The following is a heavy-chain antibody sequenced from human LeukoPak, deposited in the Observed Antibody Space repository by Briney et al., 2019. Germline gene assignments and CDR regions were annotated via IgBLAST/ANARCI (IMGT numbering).Heavy chain of an antibody. V-gene: IGHV4-4*09. CDR3: VQTTGWQGFDY. Sequence: SGTLSHTCTTSGVSISRFYWSWPRPPPGKGLEGIGNIYSGVPTYFNPSLKSRVIISVDTSKNQFSLNLTSVTAADTAMYYCVQTTGWQGFDYWGQGILVTVSS. CDR2: IYSGVPT. J-gene: IGHJ4*02. D-gene: IGHD1-1*01. CDR1: GVSISRFY.